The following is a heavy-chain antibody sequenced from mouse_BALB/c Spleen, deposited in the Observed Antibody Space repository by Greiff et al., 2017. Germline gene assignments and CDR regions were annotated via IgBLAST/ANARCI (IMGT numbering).Heavy chain of an antibody. Sequence: QVQLQQSGPELVRPGVSVKISCKGSGYTFTDYAMHWVKQSHAKSLEWIGVISTYYGNTNYNQKFKGKATMTVDKSSSTAYMELARLTSEDSAIYYCAREEYYYGSNDFDYWGQGTTLTVSS. J-gene: IGHJ2*01. CDR2: ISTYYGNT. CDR3: AREEYYYGSNDFDY. CDR1: GYTFTDYA. V-gene: IGHV1-67*01. D-gene: IGHD1-1*01.